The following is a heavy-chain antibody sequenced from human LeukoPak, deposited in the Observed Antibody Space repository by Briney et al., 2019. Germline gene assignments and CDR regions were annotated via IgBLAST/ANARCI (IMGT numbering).Heavy chain of an antibody. CDR1: GFTFSNYW. CDR2: ISSSSSTI. D-gene: IGHD3-10*01. V-gene: IGHV3-48*02. Sequence: GGSLRLSCAASGFTFSNYWMNWVRQAPGKGREWVSYISSSSSTIYYADSVKGRFTISRDNAKNSLYLQMNSLRDEDTAVYYCARDYYGSGSYPLADYWGQGTLVTVSS. J-gene: IGHJ4*02. CDR3: ARDYYGSGSYPLADY.